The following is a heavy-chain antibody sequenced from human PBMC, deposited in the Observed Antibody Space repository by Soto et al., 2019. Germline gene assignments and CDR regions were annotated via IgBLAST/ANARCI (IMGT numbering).Heavy chain of an antibody. V-gene: IGHV4-31*11. J-gene: IGHJ4*02. CDR2: IYYSGST. D-gene: IGHD1-7*01. Sequence: PSETLSLTCAVSGASITSGYYWSWIRQHPGKGLEWIGYIYYSGSTYYNPSLESRVTMSVDTSQKQFSLKLSSVTAADTAVYYCARLISDYWNYGAYYFDYWGQGTLVTVSS. CDR1: GASITSGYY. CDR3: ARLISDYWNYGAYYFDY.